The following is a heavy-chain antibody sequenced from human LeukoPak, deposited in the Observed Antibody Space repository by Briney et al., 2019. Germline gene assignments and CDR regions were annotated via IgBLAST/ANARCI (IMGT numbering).Heavy chain of an antibody. Sequence: PGGSLRLSCAASGFTFSSYAMSWVRQAPGKGLEWVSSIGGSGGNIYYADSVKGRFTISRDNSKKTLYLQVNSLRAEDTAVYYCAKVKFSSYWANFDYWGQGTLVTVSS. J-gene: IGHJ4*02. CDR3: AKVKFSSYWANFDY. D-gene: IGHD6-13*01. V-gene: IGHV3-23*01. CDR2: IGGSGGNI. CDR1: GFTFSSYA.